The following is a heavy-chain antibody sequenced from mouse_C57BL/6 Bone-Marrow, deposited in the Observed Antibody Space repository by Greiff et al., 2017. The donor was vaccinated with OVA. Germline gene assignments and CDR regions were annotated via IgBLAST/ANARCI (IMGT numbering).Heavy chain of an antibody. Sequence: DVKLVESEGGLVQPGSSMKLSCTASGFTFSDYYMAWVRQVPEKGLEWVANINYDGSSTYYLDSLKSRFIISRDNAKSILYLQMSSRKSEDTATYYCARDGDGYYDYWGQGTTLTVSS. V-gene: IGHV5-16*01. J-gene: IGHJ2*01. CDR2: INYDGSST. CDR3: ARDGDGYYDY. CDR1: GFTFSDYY. D-gene: IGHD2-3*01.